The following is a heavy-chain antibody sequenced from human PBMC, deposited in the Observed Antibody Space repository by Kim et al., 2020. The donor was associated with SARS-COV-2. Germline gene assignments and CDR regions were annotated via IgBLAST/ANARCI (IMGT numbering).Heavy chain of an antibody. CDR2: ISPDGSST. D-gene: IGHD1-20*01. J-gene: IGHJ3*02. CDR1: GFTFSNYW. CDR3: VLLEGITPIVVPSEHSFDM. V-gene: IGHV3-74*01. Sequence: GGSLRLSCEAPGFTFSNYWMNWVRQAPGKGLVWVSRISPDGSSTAYAGSVQGRFTTSRDNAWNMLFLQMNSLRAEDTAVYYCVLLEGITPIVVPSEHSFDMWGQGTMVTVSS.